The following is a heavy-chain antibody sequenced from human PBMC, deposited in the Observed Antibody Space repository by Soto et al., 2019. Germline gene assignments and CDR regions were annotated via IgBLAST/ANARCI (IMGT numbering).Heavy chain of an antibody. V-gene: IGHV1-8*01. CDR2: INPNSGNT. CDR3: ANYWTISTVSFDV. CDR1: GYTSTNYD. J-gene: IGHJ3*01. Sequence: ASVKVSCKASGYTSTNYDIEWVRQATGQGPEWLGYINPNSGNTGYAQKFRGRVVFTRDTSISTVYMELSSLRSEDTAIYYLANYWTISTVSFDVWGQGTMVTVSS. D-gene: IGHD3-3*01.